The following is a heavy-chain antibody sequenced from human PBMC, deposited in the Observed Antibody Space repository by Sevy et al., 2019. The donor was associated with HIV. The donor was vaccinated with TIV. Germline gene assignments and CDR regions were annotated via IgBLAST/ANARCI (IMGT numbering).Heavy chain of an antibody. CDR2: ISSSSSYV. J-gene: IGHJ4*02. CDR1: GFTLSRYS. Sequence: GGSLRLSCAASGFTLSRYSMNWVRQAPGKGLEWVSSISSSSSYVYYADSVKGRFTISRDNAKNSLYLQMNSLRAEDTAVYYCVRDRTVTIDYWGQGTLVTVSS. V-gene: IGHV3-21*01. CDR3: VRDRTVTIDY. D-gene: IGHD4-17*01.